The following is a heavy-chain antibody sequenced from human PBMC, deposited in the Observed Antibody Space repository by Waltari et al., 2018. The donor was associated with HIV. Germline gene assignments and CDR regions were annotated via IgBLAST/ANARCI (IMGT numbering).Heavy chain of an antibody. Sequence: QVLLQESGPGLVKPSETLSLTCTVSGGSINNDYWSWIRQPAGKGLEWIGRISSSGNTTYNPSLKSRLSMSVDTSKNQFSLILTSVTSADTAVYYCARAWTTVTGGWFDPWGQGTLVIVSS. V-gene: IGHV4-4*07. CDR2: ISSSGNT. CDR1: GGSINNDY. CDR3: ARAWTTVTGGWFDP. D-gene: IGHD4-17*01. J-gene: IGHJ5*02.